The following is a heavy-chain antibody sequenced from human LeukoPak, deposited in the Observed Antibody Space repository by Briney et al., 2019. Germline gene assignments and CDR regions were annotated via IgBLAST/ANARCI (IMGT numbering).Heavy chain of an antibody. D-gene: IGHD4-17*01. J-gene: IGHJ4*02. Sequence: GGSLRLSCATSGFTFSSYAMHWVRQAPGKGLEWVTVISYDGSNKYFADSVKGRFTISRDNSKNTLFLQMNSLRAEDTAVYYCARETGSAVGSTDFDYWGQGTLVTVST. CDR1: GFTFSSYA. CDR2: ISYDGSNK. CDR3: ARETGSAVGSTDFDY. V-gene: IGHV3-30-3*01.